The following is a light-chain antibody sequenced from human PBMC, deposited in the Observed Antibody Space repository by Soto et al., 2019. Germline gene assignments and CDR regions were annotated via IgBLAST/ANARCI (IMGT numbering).Light chain of an antibody. CDR2: AAS. J-gene: IGKJ1*01. V-gene: IGKV1-39*01. Sequence: DIQMTQSPSSLAASVGDRVTITCQASQSISRYLNWYQQKPGKAPELLIFAASSLQSGVPSRFSGSGSGTEFTLTISSLQPEDFATYYCQQYETFSGTFGPGTKVDIK. CDR3: QQYETFSGT. CDR1: QSISRY.